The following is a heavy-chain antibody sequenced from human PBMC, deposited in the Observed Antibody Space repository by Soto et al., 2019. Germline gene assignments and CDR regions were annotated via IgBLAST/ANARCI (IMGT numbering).Heavy chain of an antibody. V-gene: IGHV3-48*02. Sequence: GGSLRLSCAASGFTFSSYSMNWVRQAPGKGLEWVSYISSSSSTIYYADSVKGRFTISRDNAKNSLYLQMNSLRDEDTAVYYCARASELWFGDHDGMDVWGQGTTVTVSS. CDR1: GFTFSSYS. CDR3: ARASELWFGDHDGMDV. J-gene: IGHJ6*02. CDR2: ISSSSSTI. D-gene: IGHD3-10*01.